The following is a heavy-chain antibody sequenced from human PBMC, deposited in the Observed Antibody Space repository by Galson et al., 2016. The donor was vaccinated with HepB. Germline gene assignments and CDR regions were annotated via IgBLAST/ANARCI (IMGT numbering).Heavy chain of an antibody. CDR2: ISSTSHST. J-gene: IGHJ4*02. Sequence: SLRLSCAASGFTFSTSAMSWVRQAPGQGLEWVSAISSTSHSTYYAESVKGRFTISRDNAKNTLFLQMDSLKIDDTAVYYCAKGWSGPDSWGQGTLVTVSS. V-gene: IGHV3-23*01. CDR1: GFTFSTSA. D-gene: IGHD3-3*01. CDR3: AKGWSGPDS.